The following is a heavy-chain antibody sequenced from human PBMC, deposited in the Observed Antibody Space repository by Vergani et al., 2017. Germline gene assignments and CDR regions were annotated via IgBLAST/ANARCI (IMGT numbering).Heavy chain of an antibody. CDR3: ARGGRAAGYSGPDS. CDR2: ILGSGTA. CDR1: GDSMSSVGYY. D-gene: IGHD6-13*01. V-gene: IGHV4-61*02. Sequence: QVQLQESGPGLVKPPGTLSLTCAVSGDSMSSVGYYWTWIRQSAGKRLEWIGDILGSGTANYNPSFQGRVSMSVATSNNQFSLTLSSVNATDTAVYYCARGGRAAGYSGPDSWGHGTRVTVSS. J-gene: IGHJ5*01.